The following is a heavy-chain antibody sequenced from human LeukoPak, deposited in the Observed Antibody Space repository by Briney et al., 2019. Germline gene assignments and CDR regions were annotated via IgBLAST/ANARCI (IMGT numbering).Heavy chain of an antibody. J-gene: IGHJ3*02. V-gene: IGHV3-7*01. CDR2: IKPDGSEK. CDR1: GFTFSSYW. Sequence: GGSLRLSCAASGFTFSSYWMSWVRQAPGKGLEWVANIKPDGSEKYCVDSVKGRFTISRDNAKKSLYLQMNSLRAEDTAVYYCARGDFNNYGDYVDAFEIWGQGTMVTVSA. D-gene: IGHD4-17*01. CDR3: ARGDFNNYGDYVDAFEI.